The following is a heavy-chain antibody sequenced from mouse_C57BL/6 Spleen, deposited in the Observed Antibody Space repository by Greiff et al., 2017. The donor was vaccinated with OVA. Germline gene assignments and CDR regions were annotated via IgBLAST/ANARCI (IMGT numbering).Heavy chain of an antibody. D-gene: IGHD1-1*01. CDR3: ARDPITTVPYWYFDV. CDR1: GFTFSSYA. CDR2: ISDGGSYT. J-gene: IGHJ1*03. Sequence: EVMLVESGGGLVKPGGSLKLSCAASGFTFSSYAMSWVRKTPEKRLEWVATISDGGSYTYYPDNVKGRFTISRDNAKNNLYLQMSHLKSEDTAMYYCARDPITTVPYWYFDVWGTGTTVTVSS. V-gene: IGHV5-4*01.